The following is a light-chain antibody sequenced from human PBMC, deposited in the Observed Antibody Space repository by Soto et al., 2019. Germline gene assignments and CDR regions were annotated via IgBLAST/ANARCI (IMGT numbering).Light chain of an antibody. CDR2: GAS. V-gene: IGKV3-15*01. Sequence: EIVMTQSPATLSVSPGERATLSCRASQRVSSNLAWYQQKPGQAPRLLIYGASTRATGIPARFSGSGSGTEFTLTISILQSEDFAFYYCQQYNNWPPLTFGGGTKVEIK. J-gene: IGKJ4*01. CDR1: QRVSSN. CDR3: QQYNNWPPLT.